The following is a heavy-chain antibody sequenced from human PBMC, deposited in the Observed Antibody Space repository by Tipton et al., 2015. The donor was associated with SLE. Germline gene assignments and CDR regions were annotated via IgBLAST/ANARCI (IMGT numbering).Heavy chain of an antibody. V-gene: IGHV4-31*03. CDR2: IYYSGST. CDR3: ARDRIVGATDAFDI. CDR1: GGSISSGGYY. J-gene: IGHJ3*02. D-gene: IGHD1-26*01. Sequence: TLSLTCTVSGGSISSGGYYWSWIRQHPGKGLEWIGYIYYSGSTYYNPSLKSRVTISLDTSKNQFSLKLSSVTAADTAVYYCARDRIVGATDAFDIWGQGTMVSVSS.